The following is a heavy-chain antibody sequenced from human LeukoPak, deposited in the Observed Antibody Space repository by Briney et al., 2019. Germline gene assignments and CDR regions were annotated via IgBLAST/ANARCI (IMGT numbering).Heavy chain of an antibody. V-gene: IGHV4-39*01. CDR3: ARPGYCSAVWCGFDI. CDR1: GGSISSSSHY. D-gene: IGHD2-15*01. Sequence: SETLSLTCTVSGGSISSSSHYWGWIRQPPGKGLEWIGSIFYIGTTYYNPSLKSRVTISVDTSKNQFSLNLSSVTAADTAVYYCARPGYCSAVWCGFDIWGQGTMVTVSS. CDR2: IFYIGTT. J-gene: IGHJ3*02.